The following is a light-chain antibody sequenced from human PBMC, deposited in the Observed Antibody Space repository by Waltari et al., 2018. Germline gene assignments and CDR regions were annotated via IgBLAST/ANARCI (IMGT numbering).Light chain of an antibody. CDR3: CSYAGSYTWV. J-gene: IGLJ3*02. CDR2: DVN. V-gene: IGLV2-11*01. Sequence: QSALTQPRSVSGSPGQSITISCTGTSSDFGGYDYFSCYQQHPPKPPKRIIYDVNKRPSGVPDRFSGSKSGNTASLTISGLQAEDEADYYCCSYAGSYTWVFGGGTKVTVV. CDR1: SSDFGGYDY.